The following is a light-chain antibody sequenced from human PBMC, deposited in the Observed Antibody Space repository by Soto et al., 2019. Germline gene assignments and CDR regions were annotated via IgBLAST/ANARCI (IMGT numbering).Light chain of an antibody. Sequence: DIQMTQSPSALSASVEDRVTITCRGSQGISSWLAWYQQKPGKAPRLLIYKASSLASGVPSRFSGSGSGTEFTLTISSLQPEDVPTYHCQQHTTFGQGTKVEI. CDR1: QGISSW. CDR3: QQHTT. CDR2: KAS. J-gene: IGKJ1*01. V-gene: IGKV1-5*03.